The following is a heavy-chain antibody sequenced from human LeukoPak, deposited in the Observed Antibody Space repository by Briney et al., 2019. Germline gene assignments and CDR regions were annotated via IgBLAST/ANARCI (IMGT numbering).Heavy chain of an antibody. CDR3: ARPREGDAFDI. Sequence: PGGSLRLSCAASGFTFSSYSVNWVRQAPGKGLEWVSSISSSSSYIYYADSVKGRFTISRDNAKNSLYLQMNSLRAEDTAVYYCARPREGDAFDIWGQGTMVTVSS. CDR1: GFTFSSYS. J-gene: IGHJ3*02. D-gene: IGHD1-26*01. V-gene: IGHV3-21*01. CDR2: ISSSSSYI.